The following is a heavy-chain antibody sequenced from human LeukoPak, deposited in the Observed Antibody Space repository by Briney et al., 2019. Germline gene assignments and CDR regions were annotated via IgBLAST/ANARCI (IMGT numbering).Heavy chain of an antibody. D-gene: IGHD2-21*01. CDR2: VYYTGST. Sequence: PSQTLSLTCTVSGGSVSNVSYYWAWIRQPPGKGLEWIANVYYTGSTYYSPSLKSRVAMSVDVSKNQFSLTLSSVTAADMGVYFCASLIRAGTFYYYMDVWGRGTTVTVS. CDR1: GGSVSNVSYY. J-gene: IGHJ6*03. CDR3: ASLIRAGTFYYYMDV. V-gene: IGHV4-39*01.